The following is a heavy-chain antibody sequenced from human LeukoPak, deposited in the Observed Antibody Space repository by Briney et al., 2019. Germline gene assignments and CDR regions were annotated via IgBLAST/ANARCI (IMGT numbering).Heavy chain of an antibody. CDR2: IYYSGST. V-gene: IGHV4-39*07. Sequence: PSETLSLTCTVSGGSISSSSYYWGWIRQPPGKGLEWIGSIYYSGSTYYNPSLKSRVTISVDTSKNQFSLKLSSVTAADTAVYYCATGSGSYYNNWFDPWGQGTLVTVSS. CDR1: GGSISSSSYY. CDR3: ATGSGSYYNNWFDP. D-gene: IGHD3-10*01. J-gene: IGHJ5*02.